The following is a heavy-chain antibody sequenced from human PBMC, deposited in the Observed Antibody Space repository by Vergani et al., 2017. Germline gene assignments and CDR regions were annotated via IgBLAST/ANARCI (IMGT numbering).Heavy chain of an antibody. CDR1: GFTFSSYA. D-gene: IGHD4-17*01. CDR3: AKNTLTTVTTNQEDDAFDI. CDR2: INGSGGST. Sequence: EVQLLESGGGLVQPGGSLRLSCAASGFTFSSYAMSWVRQAPGEGLEWVSAINGSGGSTYYADSVKGRFTISRDNSKNTQYLQMNSRRAEDTAVSYCAKNTLTTVTTNQEDDAFDIWGQGTMVTVSS. V-gene: IGHV3-23*01. J-gene: IGHJ3*02.